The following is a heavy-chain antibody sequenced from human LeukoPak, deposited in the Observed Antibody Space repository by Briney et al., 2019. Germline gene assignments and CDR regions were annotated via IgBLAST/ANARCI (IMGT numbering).Heavy chain of an antibody. V-gene: IGHV1-3*01. J-gene: IGHJ4*02. CDR2: INAGNGNT. D-gene: IGHD6-19*01. CDR1: GYTFTSYA. CDR3: ARSRPPSFSSGWYSWGY. Sequence: ASVKVSCKASGYTFTSYAMHWVRQAPGQRLEWMGWINAGNGNTKYSQKFQGRVTITRDTSASTAYMELSSLRSEDTAVYYCARSRPPSFSSGWYSWGYWGQGTLVTVSS.